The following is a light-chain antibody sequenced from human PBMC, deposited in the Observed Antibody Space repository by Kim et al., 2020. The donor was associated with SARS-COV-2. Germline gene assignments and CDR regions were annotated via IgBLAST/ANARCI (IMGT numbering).Light chain of an antibody. J-gene: IGLJ1*01. CDR1: GLGDKY. Sequence: SYELTQPPSVSVSLGQTATITCSGYGLGDKYTYWYQQQPGQAPVLLIFHDYKRPSSIPERFSGSNSGNTATLTISGTQTMDEADYYCLAWDSSTYVFGTGTKVTVL. CDR3: LAWDSSTYV. CDR2: HDY. V-gene: IGLV3-1*01.